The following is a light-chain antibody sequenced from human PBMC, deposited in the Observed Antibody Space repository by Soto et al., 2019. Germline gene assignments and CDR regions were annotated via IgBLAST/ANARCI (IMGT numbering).Light chain of an antibody. CDR3: SSYTSTDTWM. V-gene: IGLV2-14*01. J-gene: IGLJ3*02. Sequence: QSALTQPASVSGSPGQSITISCTGSSSDIGSYNHVSWYQQHPGKAPKLMIYGVSNRPSGASNRFSGSKSGNTASLTISGLQAEDEADYYCSSYTSTDTWMFGGGTKVTVL. CDR2: GVS. CDR1: SSDIGSYNH.